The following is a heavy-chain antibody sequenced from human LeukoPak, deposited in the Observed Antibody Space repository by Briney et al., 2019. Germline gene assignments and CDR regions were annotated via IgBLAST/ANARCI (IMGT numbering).Heavy chain of an antibody. Sequence: PGGSLRLSCAASGFTFSSYAMHWVRQAPGKGLEWVAVISYDGSNKYYADSVKGRFTISRDNSKNTLYLQMNSLRAEDTAVYYCASQVGHCRGGSCSGYWGQGTLVTVSS. CDR1: GFTFSSYA. CDR2: ISYDGSNK. J-gene: IGHJ4*02. D-gene: IGHD2-15*01. CDR3: ASQVGHCRGGSCSGY. V-gene: IGHV3-30-3*01.